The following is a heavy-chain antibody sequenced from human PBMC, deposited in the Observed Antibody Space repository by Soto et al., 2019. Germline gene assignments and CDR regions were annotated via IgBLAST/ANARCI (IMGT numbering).Heavy chain of an antibody. CDR2: ISSSSSTI. J-gene: IGHJ6*01. Sequence: EVQLVESGGGLVQPGGSLRLSCAASGFTFSSYSMNWVRQAPGKGLEWVSYISSSSSTIYYADSVKGRFTISRDNAKNSLYLQVNRLKDEDTAVYYCARKFAVNRCYASSYGMGVWGQGTTVTVSS. V-gene: IGHV3-48*02. CDR1: GFTFSSYS. CDR3: ARKFAVNRCYASSYGMGV. D-gene: IGHD2-15*01.